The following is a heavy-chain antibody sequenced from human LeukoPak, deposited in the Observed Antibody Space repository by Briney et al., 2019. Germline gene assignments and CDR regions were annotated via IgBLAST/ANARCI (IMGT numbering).Heavy chain of an antibody. CDR1: GGSISSYY. CDR2: IYYSGST. CDR3: ARVTVVTDDAFDI. V-gene: IGHV4-59*01. D-gene: IGHD4-23*01. J-gene: IGHJ3*02. Sequence: SETLSLTCTVSGGSISSYYWSWIRQPPGKGLEWIGYIYYSGSTNYNPSLKSRVTISVDTSKSQFSLKLSSVTAADTAVYYCARVTVVTDDAFDIWGQGTMVTVSS.